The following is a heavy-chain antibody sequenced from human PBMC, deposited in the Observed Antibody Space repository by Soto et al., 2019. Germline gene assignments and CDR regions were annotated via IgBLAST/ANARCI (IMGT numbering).Heavy chain of an antibody. J-gene: IGHJ5*02. D-gene: IGHD6-13*01. CDR2: IYPGDSDT. CDR1: GYSFTSYW. Sequence: PGESLKISCKGSGYSFTSYWIGWVRQMPGKGLGWMGIIYPGDSDTRYSPSFQGQVTISADKSISTAYLQWSSLKASDTAMYYCARHISEWQQLGGRFDPWGQGTLVTVSP. V-gene: IGHV5-51*01. CDR3: ARHISEWQQLGGRFDP.